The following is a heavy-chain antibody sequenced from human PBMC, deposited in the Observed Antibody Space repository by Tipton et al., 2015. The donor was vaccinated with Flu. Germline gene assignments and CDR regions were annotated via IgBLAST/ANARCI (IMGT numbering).Heavy chain of an antibody. CDR1: GGSISSGGYY. J-gene: IGHJ3*02. Sequence: TLSLTCTVSGGSISSGGYYWSWIRQHPGKGLEWIWYIYYSGSTYYNPSLKSRVTISVDTSKNQFSLKLSSVTAADTAAYYCASTITPNDAFDIWGQGTMVTVSS. V-gene: IGHV4-31*03. D-gene: IGHD5-12*01. CDR3: ASTITPNDAFDI. CDR2: IYYSGST.